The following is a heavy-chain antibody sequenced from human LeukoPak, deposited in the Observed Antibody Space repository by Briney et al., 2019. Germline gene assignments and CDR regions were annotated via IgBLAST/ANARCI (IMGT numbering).Heavy chain of an antibody. D-gene: IGHD5-18*01. CDR1: GGSFRGYY. CDR2: INHSGST. V-gene: IGHV4-34*01. CDR3: ARAVGSIQLWSYFDY. Sequence: PSETLSLTCAVYGGSFRGYYWSWLRQPPGKGREGIGEINHSGSTNYNPSLKSRVTISVDTSKNQFSLKLSSVTAAGTAVYYCARAVGSIQLWSYFDYWGQGTLVTVSS. J-gene: IGHJ4*02.